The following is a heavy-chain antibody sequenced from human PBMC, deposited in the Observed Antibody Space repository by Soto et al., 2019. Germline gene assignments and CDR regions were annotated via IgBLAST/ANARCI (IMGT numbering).Heavy chain of an antibody. CDR3: AISYYYGSGSYYKYYGMDV. CDR2: INAGNGNT. Sequence: ASVKVSCKASGYTFTSYTMHWVRQAPGQRLEWMGWINAGNGNTKYSQKFQGRVTITRDTSASTAYMELSSLRSEDTAVYYCAISYYYGSGSYYKYYGMDVWGQGTTVTVSS. D-gene: IGHD3-10*01. CDR1: GYTFTSYT. V-gene: IGHV1-3*01. J-gene: IGHJ6*02.